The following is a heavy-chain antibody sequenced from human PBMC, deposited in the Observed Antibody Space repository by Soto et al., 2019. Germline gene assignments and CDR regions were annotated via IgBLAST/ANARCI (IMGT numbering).Heavy chain of an antibody. CDR3: ARDLVSIFGVVSFLRGYYYGLDV. CDR2: ISAYNGNT. CDR1: GYTFTSYG. D-gene: IGHD3-3*01. Sequence: QVQLVQSGAEVKKPGASVKVSCKASGYTFTSYGISWVRQPPGQGLEWMGWISAYNGNTNYAQKLQGRVTMTTDPSTSTAYMGLRSLRSDDTAVYYCARDLVSIFGVVSFLRGYYYGLDVWGQGTTVTVAS. J-gene: IGHJ6*02. V-gene: IGHV1-18*01.